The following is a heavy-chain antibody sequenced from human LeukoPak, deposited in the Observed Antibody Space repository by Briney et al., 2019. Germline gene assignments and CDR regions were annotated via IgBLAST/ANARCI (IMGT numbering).Heavy chain of an antibody. CDR3: ARGANYDFWSGYYTGYYYYMDV. CDR2: FDPEDGET. V-gene: IGHV1-24*01. D-gene: IGHD3-3*01. J-gene: IGHJ6*03. CDR1: GYTLTELS. Sequence: ASVKVSCKVSGYTLTELSMHWVRQAPGKGLEWMGGFDPEDGETIYAQKFQGRVTMTEDTSTGTAYMELSSLRSEDTAVYYCARGANYDFWSGYYTGYYYYMDVWGKGTTVTVSS.